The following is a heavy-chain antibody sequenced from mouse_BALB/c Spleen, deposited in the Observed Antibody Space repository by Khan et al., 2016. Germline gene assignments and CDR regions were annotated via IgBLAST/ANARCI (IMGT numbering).Heavy chain of an antibody. Sequence: EVQLQESGPGLVKPSQSLSLTCTVTGYSITSDYAWNWIRQFPGNKLEWVDYISYSGSNSTNPSLKSRISITRDTYKNQIFLQLNTVTTEDTATYYCARHYISNCGYLEVCGATTTVTSSA. D-gene: IGHD2-5*01. V-gene: IGHV3-2*02. J-gene: IGHJ1*01. CDR3: ARHYISNCGYLEV. CDR1: GYSITSDYA. CDR2: ISYSGSN.